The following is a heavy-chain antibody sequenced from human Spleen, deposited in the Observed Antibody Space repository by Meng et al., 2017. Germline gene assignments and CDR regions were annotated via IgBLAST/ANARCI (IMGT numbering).Heavy chain of an antibody. D-gene: IGHD4-17*01. CDR1: GYTFTGYY. CDR2: INSSGGTT. J-gene: IGHJ4*02. V-gene: IGHV1-46*01. Sequence: ASVKVSCKASGYTFTGYYMHWVRQAPGQGLEWLGIINSSGGTTSYAQKFQGRVTMTRDTSTSTVYMELSSLRSEDTAVYYCARSLRYGDYRGSFDYWGQGTLVTVSS. CDR3: ARSLRYGDYRGSFDY.